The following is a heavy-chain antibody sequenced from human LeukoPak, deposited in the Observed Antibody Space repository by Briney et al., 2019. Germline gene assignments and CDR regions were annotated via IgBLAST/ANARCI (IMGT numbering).Heavy chain of an antibody. J-gene: IGHJ3*02. V-gene: IGHV4-34*01. D-gene: IGHD2-2*01. CDR2: INHSGST. CDR1: GGSFSGYY. CDR3: ASRYCSSTSCYDTLAAFDI. Sequence: SETLSLTCAVYGGSFSGYYWSWIRQPPGKGLEWIGEINHSGSTYYNPSLKSRVTISVDTSKNQFSLKLSSVTAADTAVYYCASRYCSSTSCYDTLAAFDIWGQGTMVTVSS.